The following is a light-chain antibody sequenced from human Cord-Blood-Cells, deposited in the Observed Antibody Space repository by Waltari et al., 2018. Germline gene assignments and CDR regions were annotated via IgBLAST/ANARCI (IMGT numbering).Light chain of an antibody. CDR2: AAS. J-gene: IGKJ1*01. CDR3: QQYYSYPRT. V-gene: IGKV1-8*01. CDR1: QGISSY. Sequence: AIRMTQSPSSFSASTGDRVTITCRASQGISSYLAWYQQKPGKAPKLLIYAASTLQSGVPSRFGGSGSETDFTLTISCLQSEDVATYYCQQYYSYPRTFGQGTKVEIK.